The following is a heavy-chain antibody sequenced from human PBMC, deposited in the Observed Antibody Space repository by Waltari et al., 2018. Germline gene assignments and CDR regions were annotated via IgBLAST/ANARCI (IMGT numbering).Heavy chain of an antibody. J-gene: IGHJ4*02. CDR2: ISSSSSYI. CDR3: ARGYMTTVTTLGY. V-gene: IGHV3-21*01. D-gene: IGHD4-17*01. CDR1: GFTFCTSS. Sequence: EVQLVESGGGLVKPGVSLRLSCAASGFTFCTSSIHCVRQAPGKGLEWVSSISSSSSYIYYADSVKGRFTISRDNAKNSLYLQMNSLRAEDTAVYYCARGYMTTVTTLGYWGQGTLVTVSS.